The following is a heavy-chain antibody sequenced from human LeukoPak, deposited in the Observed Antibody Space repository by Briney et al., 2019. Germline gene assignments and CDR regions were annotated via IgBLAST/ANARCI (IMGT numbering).Heavy chain of an antibody. V-gene: IGHV3-21*01. CDR3: ARAVYCSGGGCFWYFDL. D-gene: IGHD2-15*01. J-gene: IGHJ2*01. Sequence: GGSLRLSCAASGFTFSSYSMNWVRQAPGKGLEWVSSISSSSRFIYYGDSVKGRFTISRDNAKKSLYLQMNSLRAEDTAVYYCARAVYCSGGGCFWYFDLWGRGTLVTVSS. CDR1: GFTFSSYS. CDR2: ISSSSRFI.